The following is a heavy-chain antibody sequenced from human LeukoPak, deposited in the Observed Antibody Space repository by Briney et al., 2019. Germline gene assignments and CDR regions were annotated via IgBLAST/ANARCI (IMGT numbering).Heavy chain of an antibody. V-gene: IGHV4-59*01. Sequence: SETLSLTCAVYGGSLSGYYWSWIRQPPGKGLAWIEYIYYSGSTNYKPSLKRRVTISVDTSKNQFSLKLSSVTAADTAVYYCARGGYYGSGNDFRFDPWGQGTLVTVSS. CDR2: IYYSGST. CDR1: GGSLSGYY. J-gene: IGHJ5*02. CDR3: ARGGYYGSGNDFRFDP. D-gene: IGHD3-10*01.